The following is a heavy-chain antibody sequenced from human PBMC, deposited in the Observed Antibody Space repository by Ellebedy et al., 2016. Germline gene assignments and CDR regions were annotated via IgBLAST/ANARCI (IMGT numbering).Heavy chain of an antibody. CDR1: GFSVNTFF. Sequence: GGSLRLXXAASGFSVNTFFMSWVRQAPGKGLEWVSTISAGGDNTRFADSVKGRFTVSRDNSRNTVYLRMSNLRVEDTARYYCRQGHYADYWGQGTLVTVSS. CDR3: RQGHYADY. J-gene: IGHJ4*02. CDR2: ISAGGDNT. V-gene: IGHV3-23*01.